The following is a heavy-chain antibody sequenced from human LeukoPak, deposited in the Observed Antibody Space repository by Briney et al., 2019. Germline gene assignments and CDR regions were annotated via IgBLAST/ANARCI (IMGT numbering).Heavy chain of an antibody. Sequence: ASVKVSCKASGYTFTSYYMHWVRQAPEQGLEWMGIINPSGGSTSYAQKFQGRVTMTRDTSTSTVYMELSSLRSEDTAVYYCARVPWVVDDSSSPKTYAFDIWGQGTMVTVSS. CDR1: GYTFTSYY. CDR2: INPSGGST. J-gene: IGHJ3*02. CDR3: ARVPWVVDDSSSPKTYAFDI. D-gene: IGHD6-13*01. V-gene: IGHV1-46*03.